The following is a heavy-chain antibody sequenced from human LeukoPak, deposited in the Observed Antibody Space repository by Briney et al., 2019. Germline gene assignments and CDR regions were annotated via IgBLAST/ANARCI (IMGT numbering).Heavy chain of an antibody. CDR1: GGSISSYY. V-gene: IGHV4-59*01. CDR3: ARDGRGYCSGGSCYHYYGMDV. J-gene: IGHJ6*04. CDR2: IYYSGST. Sequence: SETLSLTCTVSGGSISSYYWSWIRQPPEKGLEWIGYIYYSGSTNYNPSLKSRVTISVDTSKNQFSLKLSSVTAADTAVYYCARDGRGYCSGGSCYHYYGMDVWGKGTTVTVSS. D-gene: IGHD2-15*01.